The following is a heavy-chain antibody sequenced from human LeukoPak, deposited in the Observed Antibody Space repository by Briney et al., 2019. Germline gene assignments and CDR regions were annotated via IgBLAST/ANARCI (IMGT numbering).Heavy chain of an antibody. V-gene: IGHV3-21*01. CDR1: GFTFSSYS. CDR3: ARDSAYIVVVPAAMDY. CDR2: ISSSSSYI. D-gene: IGHD2-2*01. J-gene: IGHJ4*02. Sequence: PGGSLRLSCAASGFTFSSYSMNWVRQAPGKGLEWVSSISSSSSYIYYADSVKGRFTISRDNAKNSLYLQMNSLRAEDTAVYYCARDSAYIVVVPAAMDYWGQATLVTVSS.